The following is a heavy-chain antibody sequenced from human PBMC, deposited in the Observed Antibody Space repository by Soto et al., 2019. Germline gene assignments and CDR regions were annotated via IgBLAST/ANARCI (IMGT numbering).Heavy chain of an antibody. D-gene: IGHD2-2*01. J-gene: IGHJ4*02. V-gene: IGHV4-31*11. CDR2: IFHTGST. CDR3: AREPYCTSAICFIHFDS. CDR1: GASISSGDSY. Sequence: SETLSLTCAVSGASISSGDSYWSWIRQRPGKGLEWIGYIFHTGSTYYNPSLKSRVTISLDSSKNQFSLKLTSATAADTAVYFCAREPYCTSAICFIHFDSWGQGSLVTVSS.